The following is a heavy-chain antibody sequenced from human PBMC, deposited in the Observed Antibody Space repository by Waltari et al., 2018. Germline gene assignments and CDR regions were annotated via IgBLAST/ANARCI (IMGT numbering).Heavy chain of an antibody. CDR1: GYSISSGYY. Sequence: QVQLQESGPGLVKPSETLSLTCAVSGYSISSGYYWGWIRQPPGKGLEWIGSIYHSGSTYYNPSLKSRVTISVDTSKNQFSLKLSSVTAADTAVYYCARRRYGDSYWYFDLWGRGTLVTVSS. CDR3: ARRRYGDSYWYFDL. J-gene: IGHJ2*01. V-gene: IGHV4-38-2*01. CDR2: IYHSGST. D-gene: IGHD4-17*01.